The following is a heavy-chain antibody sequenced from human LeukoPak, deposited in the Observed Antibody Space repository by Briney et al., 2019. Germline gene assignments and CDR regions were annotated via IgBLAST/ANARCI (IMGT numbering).Heavy chain of an antibody. V-gene: IGHV3-30*04. D-gene: IGHD6-13*01. J-gene: IGHJ4*02. CDR2: ISYDGTQK. CDR1: GFTFSSYS. CDR3: ARERAAAASSSDFDY. Sequence: GGSLRLSCAASGFTFSSYSIHWVRQTPGKGLEWVSAISYDGTQKFYADSVKGRFNLSRDNSKNTLYLQMNSLTTEDTAVYFCARERAAAASSSDFDYWGQGTLVTVSS.